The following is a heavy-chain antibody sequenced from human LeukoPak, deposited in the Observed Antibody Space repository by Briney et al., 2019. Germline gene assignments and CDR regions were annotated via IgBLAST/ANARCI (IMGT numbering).Heavy chain of an antibody. V-gene: IGHV4-31*03. CDR2: IYYSGST. CDR3: ARDKRGYYYDSSGYYYSHAFDI. Sequence: SQTLSLTCTVSGGSISSGGYYWSWIRQHPGKGLEWSGYIYYSGSTYYNSSLKSRVTISVETSKNQFSLKLRSVTAAATAVYYCARDKRGYYYDSSGYYYSHAFDIWGQGTMVTVSS. J-gene: IGHJ3*02. CDR1: GGSISSGGYY. D-gene: IGHD3-22*01.